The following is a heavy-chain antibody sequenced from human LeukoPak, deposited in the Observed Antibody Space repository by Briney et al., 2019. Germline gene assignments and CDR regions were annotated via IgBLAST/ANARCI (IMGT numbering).Heavy chain of an antibody. CDR3: ARDRSQEFDP. CDR1: GFTFSSYA. CDR2: ISSDGTNK. Sequence: GGSLRLSCAASGFTFSSYAMHWVRQAPGKGLEWVAVISSDGTNKDYADSVKGRFSISRDNSKNTLYLQMNRLRADDTAVYYCARDRSQEFDPWGQGTLVTVSS. J-gene: IGHJ5*02. V-gene: IGHV3-30*04. D-gene: IGHD3-10*01.